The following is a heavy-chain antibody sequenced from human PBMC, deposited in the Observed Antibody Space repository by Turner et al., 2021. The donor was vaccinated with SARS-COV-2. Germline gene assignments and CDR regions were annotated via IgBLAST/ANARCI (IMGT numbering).Heavy chain of an antibody. CDR2: VNPNSGGT. CDR1: GYPFTNYY. Sequence: QVQLVQSGAEVKKPGASVKASCKTTGYPFTNYYMHWVRQAPGQGLEWMGWVNPNSGGTNYALKFQGRVTMTSDTSITTAYMELSSLRSDDTAVYYCAKVVLQGIPNFDYWGQGTLVTVSS. V-gene: IGHV1-2*02. J-gene: IGHJ4*02. CDR3: AKVVLQGIPNFDY. D-gene: IGHD6-13*01.